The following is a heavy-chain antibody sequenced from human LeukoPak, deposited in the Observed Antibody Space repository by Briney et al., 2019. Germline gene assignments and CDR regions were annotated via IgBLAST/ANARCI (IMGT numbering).Heavy chain of an antibody. CDR2: ISAYNGNT. V-gene: IGHV1-18*01. D-gene: IGHD6-13*01. J-gene: IGHJ6*03. Sequence: SVNVSCKASGYTFTSYGISWLGQAPGQGLDGMGWISAYNGNTNYAQKLQGRVTMTTDTSTSTAYMELRSLRSDDTAVYYCARGLDSSSWYGGYYYYYMDVWGKGTTVTVSS. CDR3: ARGLDSSSWYGGYYYYYMDV. CDR1: GYTFTSYG.